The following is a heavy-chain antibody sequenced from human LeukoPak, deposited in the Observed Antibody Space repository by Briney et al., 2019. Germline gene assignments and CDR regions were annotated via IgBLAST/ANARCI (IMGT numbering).Heavy chain of an antibody. Sequence: PGGSLRLSCAASGFTFSSYWMSWVRQAPGKGLEWVANIKQYGSEKYYVDSVKGRFTISRDNSNNTLYLQMNSLRAEDTAVYYCAKGGGWSALYYFDYWGQGTLVTVSS. CDR3: AKGGGWSALYYFDY. CDR2: IKQYGSEK. V-gene: IGHV3-7*03. J-gene: IGHJ4*02. D-gene: IGHD3-16*01. CDR1: GFTFSSYW.